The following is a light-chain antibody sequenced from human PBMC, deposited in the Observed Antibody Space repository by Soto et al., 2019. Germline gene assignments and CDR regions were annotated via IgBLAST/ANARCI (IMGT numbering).Light chain of an antibody. J-gene: IGKJ1*01. Sequence: DLQLTQSPSTLSGSLGDRVTITWRASQTISSWLAWYQQKPGKAPKLLIYKASTLTSGVPSRFSGSGSGTEFTLTIISLQPDDFATYYCQHYNSYSEACGQGTKVDI. CDR2: KAS. CDR1: QTISSW. V-gene: IGKV1-5*03. CDR3: QHYNSYSEA.